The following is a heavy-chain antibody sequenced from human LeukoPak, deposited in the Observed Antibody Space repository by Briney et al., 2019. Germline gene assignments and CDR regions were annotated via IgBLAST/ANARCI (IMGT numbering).Heavy chain of an antibody. V-gene: IGHV4-30-4*01. CDR2: MYYSGST. Sequence: PSQTLSLTCTVSGGSISSGDYYWSWIRQPPGKGLEWIAYMYYSGSTYYNPSLKSRVTMSADTSKNQLSLKLSSVTAADTAVYYCARPYYYDSRIDPWGQGILVTVSS. D-gene: IGHD3-22*01. CDR1: GGSISSGDYY. J-gene: IGHJ5*02. CDR3: ARPYYYDSRIDP.